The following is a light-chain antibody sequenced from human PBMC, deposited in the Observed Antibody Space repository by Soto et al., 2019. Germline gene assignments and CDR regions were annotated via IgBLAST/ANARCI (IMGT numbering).Light chain of an antibody. CDR1: LKIREE. CDR3: LQHKSYPWT. CDR2: DTT. V-gene: IGKV1-17*01. J-gene: IGKJ1*01. Sequence: IQVTQSPSSLSACVGDRVTIACRASLKIREELDWYQQKPGKAPKRLIYDTTTLQSWGPSRFSGDGSGTEFTLTISSLQSEDFATYFCLQHKSYPWTFGQGTKVDIK.